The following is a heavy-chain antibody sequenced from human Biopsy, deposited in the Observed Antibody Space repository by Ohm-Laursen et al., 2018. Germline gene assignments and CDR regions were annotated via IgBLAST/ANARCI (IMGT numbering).Heavy chain of an antibody. D-gene: IGHD3-22*01. J-gene: IGHJ5*02. V-gene: IGHV3-13*01. CDR2: IGTAADI. CDR1: GVTLSGYS. CDR3: ARGTFRYDSSGYSWLDP. Sequence: SLRLSCAASGVTLSGYSMNWVRQAPGKGLEWVSAIGTAADIYYSGSVKGRFTISRENAKNSLYLQMNSLRAGDTAVYYCARGTFRYDSSGYSWLDPWGQGTLVTVSS.